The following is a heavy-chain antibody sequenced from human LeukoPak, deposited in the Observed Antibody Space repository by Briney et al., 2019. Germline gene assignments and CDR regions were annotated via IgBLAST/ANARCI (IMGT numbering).Heavy chain of an antibody. CDR1: GGSISSSNW. D-gene: IGHD1-26*01. V-gene: IGHV4-4*02. J-gene: IGHJ3*02. CDR2: IYHSGST. CDR3: AGEERWELRSAFDI. Sequence: PSGTLSLTCGVSGGSISSSNWWSWVRQPPGKGLEWIGEIYHSGSTNYNPSLKSRVTILVEKSKNQFSLKLTSVTAADTAVYYCAGEERWELRSAFDIWGQGTMVTVSS.